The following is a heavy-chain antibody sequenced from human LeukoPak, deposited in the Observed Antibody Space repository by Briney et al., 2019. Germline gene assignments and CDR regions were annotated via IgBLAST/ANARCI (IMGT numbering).Heavy chain of an antibody. CDR2: IIPIFGTA. V-gene: IGHV1-69*13. CDR1: GGTFSSYA. D-gene: IGHD3-22*01. J-gene: IGHJ6*02. CDR3: AQYYYDSSGFAV. Sequence: SVKVSCKASGGTFSSYAISWVRQAPGQGLEWMGGIIPIFGTANYAQKFQGRVTITSDESTSTAYMELSSLRSEDTAVYYCAQYYYDSSGFAVWGQGTTVTVSS.